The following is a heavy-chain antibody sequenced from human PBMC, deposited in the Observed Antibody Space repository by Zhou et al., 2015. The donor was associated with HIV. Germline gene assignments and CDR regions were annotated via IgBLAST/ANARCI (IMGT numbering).Heavy chain of an antibody. CDR1: GYTFTSYG. V-gene: IGHV1-18*01. CDR3: ARDPPLYSSSWYSEYFQH. CDR2: ISAYNGNT. J-gene: IGHJ1*01. D-gene: IGHD6-13*01. Sequence: QVQLVQSGAEVKKPGASVKVSCKASGYTFTSYGISWVRQAPGQGLEWMGWISAYNGNTNYAQKLQGRVTMTTDTSTSTAYMELRSLRSDDTAVYYCARDPPLYSSSWYSEYFQHWGQGTLVTVSS.